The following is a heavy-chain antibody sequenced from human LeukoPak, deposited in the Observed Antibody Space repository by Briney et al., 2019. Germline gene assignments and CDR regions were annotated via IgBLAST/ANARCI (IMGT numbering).Heavy chain of an antibody. D-gene: IGHD5-24*01. CDR1: GVSISNYY. J-gene: IGHJ4*02. Sequence: SETLSLTCPVSGVSISNYYYWTWIRQPPGKGLEWIGYAYYTGSTNFNPSLKSRVTMSLDTSRNQFSLKLTSLTAADTAVYYCARGAMATTPFFDYWGQGTLVTVSS. V-gene: IGHV4-59*01. CDR3: ARGAMATTPFFDY. CDR2: AYYTGST.